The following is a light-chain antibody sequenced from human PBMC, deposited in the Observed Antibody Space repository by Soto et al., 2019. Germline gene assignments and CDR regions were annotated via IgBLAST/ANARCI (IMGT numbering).Light chain of an antibody. CDR2: EVS. Sequence: QSVLTQPPSASGSHRQSVTISCTGTSSDVGDHNYVSWYQHHPGKAPKLVIYEVSQRPSGVPDRFSGSKSGNTASLTVSGLQADDEADYYCSSYAGSNSYVFGTGTKVTVL. V-gene: IGLV2-8*01. CDR1: SSDVGDHNY. CDR3: SSYAGSNSYV. J-gene: IGLJ1*01.